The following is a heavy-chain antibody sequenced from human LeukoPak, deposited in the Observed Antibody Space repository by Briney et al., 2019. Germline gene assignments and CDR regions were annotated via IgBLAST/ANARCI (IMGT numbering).Heavy chain of an antibody. CDR3: ARGSRFDY. J-gene: IGHJ4*02. Sequence: GGSLRLSCAASGFKFTSYSMNWVRQAPGKGLEWISYISSSGSPIYYADSVKGRFTISRDNAKKSSDLQMTNLSAEDTAVYFCARGSRFDYWGQGAPVTVSS. CDR2: ISSSGSPI. CDR1: GFKFTSYS. V-gene: IGHV3-48*04.